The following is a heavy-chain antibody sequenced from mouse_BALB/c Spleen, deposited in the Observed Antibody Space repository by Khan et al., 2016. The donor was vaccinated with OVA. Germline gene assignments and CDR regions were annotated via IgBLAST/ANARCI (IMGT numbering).Heavy chain of an antibody. D-gene: IGHD1-1*01. V-gene: IGHV1S136*01. CDR1: GYTFTSYV. J-gene: IGHJ3*01. Sequence: EVQLQQSGPELVKPGASVKMSCKASGYTFTSYVMHWVKQKPRQGLEWIGYISPTSDGSKYNEKFRGKATLTSDKSSSTAYMELSSLTSEDSSVYSWLRSLFYYGSAYEGFAYWGQGTLVTVSA. CDR2: ISPTSDGS. CDR3: LRSLFYYGSAYEGFAY.